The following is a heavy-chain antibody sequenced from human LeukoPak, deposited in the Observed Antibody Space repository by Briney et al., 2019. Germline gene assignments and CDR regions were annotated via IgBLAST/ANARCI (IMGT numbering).Heavy chain of an antibody. Sequence: SETLSLTCAVYGGSFSGYYWSWIRQPPGKGLEWIGEINHSGSTNYNPSLKSRVTISVDTSKNQFSLKLSSVTAADTAVYYCARGFDRQSFDIWGQGTMVTVPS. J-gene: IGHJ3*02. D-gene: IGHD3-22*01. CDR3: ARGFDRQSFDI. CDR1: GGSFSGYY. V-gene: IGHV4-34*01. CDR2: INHSGST.